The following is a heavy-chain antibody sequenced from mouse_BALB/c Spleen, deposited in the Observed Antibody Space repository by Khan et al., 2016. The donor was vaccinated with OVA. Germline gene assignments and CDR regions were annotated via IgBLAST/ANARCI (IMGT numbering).Heavy chain of an antibody. CDR1: GFTFSTYG. D-gene: IGHD1-1*01. CDR3: TRLAYYYDREGFAY. J-gene: IGHJ3*01. V-gene: IGHV5-6*01. CDR2: VSTGGSYT. Sequence: EVELVESGGDLVKPGGSLKLSCAASGFTFSTYGMSLVRQTPDKRLEWVATVSTGGSYTYYPDSVKGRFTISRDNAKNTLYLQMSGLKSEDTAMFYCTRLAYYYDREGFAYWGQGTLVTVAA.